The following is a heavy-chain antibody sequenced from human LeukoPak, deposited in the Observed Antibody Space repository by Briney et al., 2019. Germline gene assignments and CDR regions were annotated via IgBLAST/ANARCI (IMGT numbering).Heavy chain of an antibody. D-gene: IGHD1-1*01. V-gene: IGHV3-74*01. J-gene: IGHJ5*02. CDR1: GFTFSSYS. CDR2: INSDGSST. Sequence: PGGSLRLSCAASGFTFSSYSMHWVRQAPGKGLVWVSRINSDGSSTTYADSVKGRFTISRDNAKNTLYLQMNSLRAEDTAMYYCARDSTTSENWFDPWGQGTLVTVSS. CDR3: ARDSTTSENWFDP.